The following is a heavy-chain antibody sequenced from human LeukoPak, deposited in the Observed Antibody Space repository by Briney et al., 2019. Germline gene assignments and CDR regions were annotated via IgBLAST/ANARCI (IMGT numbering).Heavy chain of an antibody. CDR2: IYGDGTT. J-gene: IGHJ5*02. CDR3: ARDRAGAQSWVALDP. V-gene: IGHV3-66*02. CDR1: GFIVSNDY. D-gene: IGHD3-10*01. Sequence: RPGGSLRLSCAASGFIVSNDYMAWVRQAPGRGLEWVSLIYGDGTTFYTDSVKGRFTISRDNFKNTLYLQMSSLRPEDTALYYCARDRAGAQSWVALDPWGQGTLVTVSS.